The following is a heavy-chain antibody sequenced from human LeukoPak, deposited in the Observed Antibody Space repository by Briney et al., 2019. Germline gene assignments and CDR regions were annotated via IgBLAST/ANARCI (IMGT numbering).Heavy chain of an antibody. CDR1: GYTFTSYG. CDR2: MSAYNGNT. J-gene: IGHJ4*02. V-gene: IGHV1-18*01. CDR3: ARGITMVRGVTFDY. Sequence: ASVNVSCKASGYTFTSYGISLARQAPGQGLESMGWMSAYNGNTNYAQKIQGRVTMTTDTYTSTAYMELRSLRSDDTAVYYCARGITMVRGVTFDYWGQGTLVTVSS. D-gene: IGHD3-10*01.